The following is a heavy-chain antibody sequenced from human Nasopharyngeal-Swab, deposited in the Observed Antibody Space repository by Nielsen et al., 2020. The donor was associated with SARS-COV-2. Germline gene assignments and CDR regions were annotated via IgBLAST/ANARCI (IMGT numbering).Heavy chain of an antibody. D-gene: IGHD3/OR15-3a*01. CDR3: AREQRGGDFWTRHYYNGMDV. V-gene: IGHV4-59*13. J-gene: IGHJ6*02. Sequence: GSLRLSCAISGGSTSSYYWSWIRQPPGKGLEWIGCIHYSGSTYYNPSLKSRVTMAVDTSNNQFSLKVTSVTAADTAVYYCAREQRGGDFWTRHYYNGMDVWGQGTTVTVSS. CDR1: GGSTSSYY. CDR2: IHYSGST.